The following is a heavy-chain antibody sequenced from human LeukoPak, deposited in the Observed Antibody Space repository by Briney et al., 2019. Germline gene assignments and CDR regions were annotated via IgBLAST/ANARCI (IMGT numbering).Heavy chain of an antibody. D-gene: IGHD2-21*01. Sequence: SETLSLTCTVSGGSISSYYWSWIRQPPGKGLEWIGYIYYSGSTNYNPSLKSRVTISVDTSKNQFSLKLSSVTAADTAAYYCARLLGPRTNWFDPWGQGTLVTVSS. CDR1: GGSISSYY. CDR3: ARLLGPRTNWFDP. J-gene: IGHJ5*02. CDR2: IYYSGST. V-gene: IGHV4-59*01.